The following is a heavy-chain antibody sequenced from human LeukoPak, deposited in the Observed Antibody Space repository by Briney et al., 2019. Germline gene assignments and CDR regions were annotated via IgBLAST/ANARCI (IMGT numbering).Heavy chain of an antibody. D-gene: IGHD6-13*01. CDR3: AKLYTGYSSRYQDY. V-gene: IGHV3-7*01. CDR2: IKHDGSEE. J-gene: IGHJ4*02. CDR1: GFTFSSYW. Sequence: PGGSLRLSCAASGFTFSSYWMTWVRQAPGKGLEWVANIKHDGSEENYVDSVKGRFTISRDNSKNTLYLQMNSLRAEDTAVYYCAKLYTGYSSRYQDYWGQGTLVTVSS.